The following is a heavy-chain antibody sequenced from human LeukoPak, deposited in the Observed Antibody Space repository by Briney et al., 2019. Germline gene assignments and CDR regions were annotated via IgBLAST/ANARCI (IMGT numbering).Heavy chain of an antibody. CDR3: AREGGGYYENWFDP. CDR2: IYFNGKS. J-gene: IGHJ5*02. CDR1: GDSISSGIYY. V-gene: IGHV4-61*02. D-gene: IGHD1-26*01. Sequence: SQTLSLTCSVSGDSISSGIYYWSWIRQPAGKGLEWIGRIYFNGKSNHNPSLKSRVSLSIGTSKNQFSLKVTSVTAADTGIYYCAREGGGYYENWFDPWGQGTLVTVSS.